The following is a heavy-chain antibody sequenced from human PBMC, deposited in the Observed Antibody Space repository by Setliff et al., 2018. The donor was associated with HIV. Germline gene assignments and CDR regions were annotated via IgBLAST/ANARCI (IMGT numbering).Heavy chain of an antibody. CDR2: IYYSGST. Sequence: PSETLSLTCAVSAGSISSDNWWTWVRQSPGKGLEWVGYIYYSGSTNYNPSLKSRVTISVDTSKNQFSLKLTSVTAADTAVYYCARDNEQMAVPGAVFDYWGQGTLVTVSS. V-gene: IGHV4-4*02. CDR1: AGSISSDNW. J-gene: IGHJ4*02. CDR3: ARDNEQMAVPGAVFDY. D-gene: IGHD6-19*01.